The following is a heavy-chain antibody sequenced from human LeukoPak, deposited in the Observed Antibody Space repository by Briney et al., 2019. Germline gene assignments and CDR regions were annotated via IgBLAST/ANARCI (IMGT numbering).Heavy chain of an antibody. Sequence: SETLSLTCTASGGSISSYYWSWIRQPPGKGLEWIGYIYYSGSTNYNPSLKSRVTISVDTSKNQFSLKLSSVTAADTAVYYCARMRATVTTFFDYWGQGTLVTVSS. J-gene: IGHJ4*02. D-gene: IGHD4-4*01. CDR2: IYYSGST. CDR3: ARMRATVTTFFDY. V-gene: IGHV4-59*08. CDR1: GGSISSYY.